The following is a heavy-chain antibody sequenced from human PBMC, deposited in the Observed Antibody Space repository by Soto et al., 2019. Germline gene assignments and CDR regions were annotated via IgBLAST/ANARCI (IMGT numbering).Heavy chain of an antibody. CDR1: GGSISGYY. V-gene: IGHV4-59*01. D-gene: IGHD3-16*01. CDR3: ARVPPEGVGGMDV. Sequence: LSLTCTVSGGSISGYYWSWVRQSPGKGLEWIGYMYYGGSINYNPSLKSRVTISVDTSKNQVSLKLTSVTAADTAVYYCARVPPEGVGGMDVWGQGTTVTVSS. J-gene: IGHJ6*02. CDR2: MYYGGSI.